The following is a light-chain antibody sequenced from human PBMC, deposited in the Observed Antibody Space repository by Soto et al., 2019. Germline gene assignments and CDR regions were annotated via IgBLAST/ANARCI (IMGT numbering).Light chain of an antibody. Sequence: TIFRTRTSSDVGGYNYVSWYQQHPGKAPKLMIYDVRNRPSGVSARFSGSKSGNTASLTISGLQAEDEADYYCSSYTSSSTHVFGTGTKVTVL. V-gene: IGLV2-14*04. CDR1: SSDVGGYNY. CDR3: SSYTSSSTHV. J-gene: IGLJ1*01. CDR2: DVR.